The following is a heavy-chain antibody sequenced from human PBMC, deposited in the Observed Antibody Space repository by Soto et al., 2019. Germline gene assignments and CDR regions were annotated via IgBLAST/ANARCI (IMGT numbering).Heavy chain of an antibody. J-gene: IGHJ4*02. V-gene: IGHV3-74*01. D-gene: IGHD3-10*01. Sequence: EVQLVESGGGLVQPGGSLRLSCAVSGFTFSSFWMHWVRQAPGEGLVWVSRINTAGSSTSYADSVKGRFTISRVNAKNTLYLQMNSLRVEDTAMYYCAKRGVDTFGLSYWGQGTLVTVSS. CDR3: AKRGVDTFGLSY. CDR1: GFTFSSFW. CDR2: INTAGSST.